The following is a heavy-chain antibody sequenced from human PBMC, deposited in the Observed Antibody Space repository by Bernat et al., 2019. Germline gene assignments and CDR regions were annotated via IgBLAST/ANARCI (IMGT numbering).Heavy chain of an antibody. Sequence: DVQLVESGGGLVQPGGSLRLSCAASGFTFSSYWRHWVRQAPGKGLVWVSRINSDGGSTNYAESVKGRFTVTRDDAKKALYLKMHRLRAEDTAVYYCARVWGNSGKNAFEIWDRGTMVTVSS. J-gene: IGHJ3*02. CDR1: GFTFSSYW. V-gene: IGHV3-74*01. CDR3: ARVWGNSGKNAFEI. D-gene: IGHD1-26*01. CDR2: INSDGGST.